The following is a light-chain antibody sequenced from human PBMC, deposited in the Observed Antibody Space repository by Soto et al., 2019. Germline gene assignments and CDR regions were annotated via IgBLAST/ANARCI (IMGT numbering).Light chain of an antibody. CDR3: QQYGSSRGT. V-gene: IGKV3-20*01. J-gene: IGKJ1*01. Sequence: EIVLTQSPGTLSLSPGERDTLSCRASRSVSSSYLAWYQQKPGQAPRLLIYGASSRATGIPDRFSGSGSGTDFTLTISRLEPEDFPVYYCQQYGSSRGTFGQGTKVEIK. CDR2: GAS. CDR1: RSVSSSY.